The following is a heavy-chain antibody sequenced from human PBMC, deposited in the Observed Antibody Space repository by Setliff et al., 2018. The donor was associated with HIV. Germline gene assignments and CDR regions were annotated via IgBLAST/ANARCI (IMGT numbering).Heavy chain of an antibody. CDR1: GGSFSDYY. D-gene: IGHD5-12*01. Sequence: LSLTCAVYGGSFSDYYWTWIRQSPGKGLEWIGEINHRGSTYYNPSLKSRVTISVDTSKNQFSLKLSSVTAADTAVYYCARMYSGYDWSPAGARTRYFDYWGQGTLVTVSS. CDR2: INHRGST. CDR3: ARMYSGYDWSPAGARTRYFDY. V-gene: IGHV4-34*01. J-gene: IGHJ4*02.